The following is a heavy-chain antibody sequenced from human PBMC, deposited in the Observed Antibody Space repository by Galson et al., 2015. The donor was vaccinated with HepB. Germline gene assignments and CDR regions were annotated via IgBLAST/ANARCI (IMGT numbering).Heavy chain of an antibody. D-gene: IGHD3-3*01. J-gene: IGHJ6*03. CDR3: AASTYYDFWSGYYTGLWTSSYYYYMDV. CDR2: IVVGSGNT. Sequence: SVKVSCKASGFTFTSSAMQWVRQARGQRLEWIGWIVVGSGNTNYAQKFQERVTTTRDMSTSTAYMELSSLRSEDTAVYYCAASTYYDFWSGYYTGLWTSSYYYYMDVWGKGTTVTVSS. V-gene: IGHV1-58*02. CDR1: GFTFTSSA.